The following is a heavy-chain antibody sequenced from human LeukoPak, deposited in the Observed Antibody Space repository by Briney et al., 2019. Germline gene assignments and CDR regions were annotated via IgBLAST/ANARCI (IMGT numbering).Heavy chain of an antibody. D-gene: IGHD6-19*01. CDR1: GGTFSSYA. Sequence: SVKVSCKASGGTFSSYAISWVRQAPGQGLEWMGGIIPIFGTANYAQKFQGRVTITADKSTSTAYMELSSLRSEDTAVYYCARFAVHRRLTVAGQFGLDYWGQGTLVTVSS. CDR3: ARFAVHRRLTVAGQFGLDY. CDR2: IIPIFGTA. J-gene: IGHJ4*02. V-gene: IGHV1-69*06.